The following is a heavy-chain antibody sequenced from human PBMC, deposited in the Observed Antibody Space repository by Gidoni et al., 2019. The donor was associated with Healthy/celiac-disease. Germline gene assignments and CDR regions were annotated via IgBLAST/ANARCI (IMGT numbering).Heavy chain of an antibody. Sequence: QVQLVQSGAEVKKLGASVKVSCKASGDTFTSYYMHWVRQAPGQGLEWMGIINPSGGSTSYAQKFQGRVTMTRDTSTSTVYMELSSLRSEDTAVYYCASGPPHIVGANLWGQGTLVTVSS. CDR2: INPSGGST. J-gene: IGHJ4*02. CDR1: GDTFTSYY. D-gene: IGHD1-26*01. CDR3: ASGPPHIVGANL. V-gene: IGHV1-46*01.